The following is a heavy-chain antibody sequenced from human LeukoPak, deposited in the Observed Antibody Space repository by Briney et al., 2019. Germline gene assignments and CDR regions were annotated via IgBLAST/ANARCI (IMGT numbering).Heavy chain of an antibody. J-gene: IGHJ6*03. CDR2: IRYDGSNK. CDR1: GFTFSSYG. Sequence: QTGGSLRLSCAASGFTFSSYGMHWVRQAPGKGLEWVAFIRYDGSNKYYADSVKGRFTISRDNSKNTLYLQMNSLRAEDTAVYYCAKDLSNYDIKYYYYMDVWGKGTTVTVSS. D-gene: IGHD3-3*01. V-gene: IGHV3-30*02. CDR3: AKDLSNYDIKYYYYMDV.